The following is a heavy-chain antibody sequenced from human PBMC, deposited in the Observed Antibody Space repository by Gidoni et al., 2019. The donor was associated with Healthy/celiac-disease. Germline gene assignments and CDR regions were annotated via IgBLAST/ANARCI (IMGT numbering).Heavy chain of an antibody. CDR2: ISPIFGTA. CDR3: ARDASPFDL. D-gene: IGHD2-15*01. Sequence: QVQLVQSGAEVKKPGSSVKVSCKSSGGTFSSYAIRWVRQAPGQGLEWTGGISPIFGTANYAQKFQGRVTITADESTSTAYMELSSLRPEDTAVYYCARDASPFDLWGRGTLVTVSS. CDR1: GGTFSSYA. V-gene: IGHV1-69*01. J-gene: IGHJ2*01.